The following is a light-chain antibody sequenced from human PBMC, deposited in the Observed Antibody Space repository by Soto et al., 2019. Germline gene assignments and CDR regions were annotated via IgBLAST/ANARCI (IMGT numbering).Light chain of an antibody. V-gene: IGKV1-27*01. J-gene: IGKJ1*01. CDR1: QGIGNY. CDR2: AAS. Sequence: DTQMTQSPPSLSASVGDRVTNTCRASQGIGNYLAWYQQRPGKVPKLLIYAASTLQSGVPSRFSGRGSGTDFTLPTSSLQPEDVANYYCQKYSSSPRTFGQGTKVEIK. CDR3: QKYSSSPRT.